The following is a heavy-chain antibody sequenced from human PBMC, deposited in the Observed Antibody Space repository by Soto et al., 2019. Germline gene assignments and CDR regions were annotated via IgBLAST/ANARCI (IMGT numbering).Heavy chain of an antibody. D-gene: IGHD3-16*02. CDR2: IYYSGST. Sequence: PSETLSLTCTVSGGSTSSYYWSWIRQPPGKGLEWIGYIYYSGSTNYNPSLKSRVTISVDTSKNQFSLKLSSVTAADTAVYYCARVHLGELSFIDYWGQGTLVTVSS. J-gene: IGHJ4*02. V-gene: IGHV4-59*01. CDR3: ARVHLGELSFIDY. CDR1: GGSTSSYY.